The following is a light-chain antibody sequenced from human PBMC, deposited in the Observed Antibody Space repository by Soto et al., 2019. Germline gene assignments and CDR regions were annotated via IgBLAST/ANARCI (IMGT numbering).Light chain of an antibody. V-gene: IGKV3-20*01. CDR1: ESVSSSY. CDR2: GAS. Sequence: EIVLTQSPGTLSLSPGERATLSCRASESVSSSYLAWYQQKPGQAPRLLIFGASSRATGTPDRFSGSGSGTDFTLTISRLEPEDFAVYYCQQYGSSPPWTFSQGTEVEIK. J-gene: IGKJ1*01. CDR3: QQYGSSPPWT.